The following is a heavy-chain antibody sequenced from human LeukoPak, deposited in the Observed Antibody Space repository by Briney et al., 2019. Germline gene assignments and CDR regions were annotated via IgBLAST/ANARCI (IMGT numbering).Heavy chain of an antibody. V-gene: IGHV3-21*01. CDR3: TRGLADYGDYSF. J-gene: IGHJ1*01. Sequence: GGSLRLSCEASGFPFNKYKMDWVRQAPGKGLQWVSSINIWSTSTYYADSVKDRFTISRDDAKNSLYLQMNSLTAEDTAVYYCTRGLADYGDYSFWGQGTLVAVSS. CDR2: INIWSTST. CDR1: GFPFNKYK. D-gene: IGHD4-17*01.